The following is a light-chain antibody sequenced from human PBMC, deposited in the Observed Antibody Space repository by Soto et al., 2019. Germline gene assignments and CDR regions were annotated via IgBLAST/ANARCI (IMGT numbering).Light chain of an antibody. Sequence: EIVMTQSPATLSVSPGARATLSCRASQFVSSSYLAWYQQKPGQAPRLLIYGASSRATGIPDRFSGSGSGTDFTLTISRLEPEDFAVYYCQQYGSSPSPITFGQGTRLEIK. CDR1: QFVSSSY. V-gene: IGKV3-20*01. CDR3: QQYGSSPSPIT. CDR2: GAS. J-gene: IGKJ5*01.